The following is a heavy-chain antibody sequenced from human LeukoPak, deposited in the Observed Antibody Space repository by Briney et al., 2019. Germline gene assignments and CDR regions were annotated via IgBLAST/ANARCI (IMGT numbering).Heavy chain of an antibody. CDR3: ARGLDILTGYYTFGY. V-gene: IGHV3-23*01. CDR2: ISPSGGIT. D-gene: IGHD3-9*01. Sequence: GGSLRLSCAASGFTFSSHGMNWVRQAPGKGLEWVSGISPSGGITYYTDSMKGRFTISRDNSKNTVSLQMNSLRGEDTAVYYCARGLDILTGYYTFGYWGQGTLVTVSS. CDR1: GFTFSSHG. J-gene: IGHJ4*02.